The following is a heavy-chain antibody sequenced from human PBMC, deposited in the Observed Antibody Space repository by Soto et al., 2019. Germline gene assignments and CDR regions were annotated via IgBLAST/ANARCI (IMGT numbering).Heavy chain of an antibody. J-gene: IGHJ4*02. CDR3: AKTTTRRFDY. V-gene: IGHV3-23*01. CDR1: GFTFSSYA. D-gene: IGHD4-17*01. Sequence: PGGSLRFSCAASGFTFSSYAMSWVRQAPGKGLEWVSGISGSGLSTNYADSVKGRFTISRDNSTNTLYLQMNSLRAEDTDVYYCAKTTTRRFDYWGQGTLATVSS. CDR2: ISGSGLST.